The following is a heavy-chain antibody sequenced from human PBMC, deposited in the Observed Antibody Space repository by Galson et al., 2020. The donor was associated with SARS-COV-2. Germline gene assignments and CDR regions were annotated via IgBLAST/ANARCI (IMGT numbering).Heavy chain of an antibody. J-gene: IGHJ4*02. CDR1: GFTFSSYW. CDR2: IKQDGSEK. V-gene: IGHV3-7*04. Sequence: GESLKISCAASGFTFSSYWMSWVRQAPGKGLEWVANIKQDGSEKYYVDSVKGRFTISRDNAKNSLYLQMNSLRAEDTAVYYCARGPNSWFYYFDYWGQGTLVTVSS. CDR3: ARGPNSWFYYFDY. D-gene: IGHD6-13*01.